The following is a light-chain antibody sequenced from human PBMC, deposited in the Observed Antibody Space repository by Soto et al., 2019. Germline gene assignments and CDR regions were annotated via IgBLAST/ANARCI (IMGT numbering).Light chain of an antibody. Sequence: EIGLTQSPGTLSLSPWERATLSCRASQSVGSNYLAWYQQKPGQAPRLLIYGASSRASGIPDRFSGSGSGTDFTLTISRLEPEDFAVYYCQQYGSSPPYTFGQGTKLEIK. V-gene: IGKV3-20*01. CDR2: GAS. J-gene: IGKJ2*01. CDR1: QSVGSNY. CDR3: QQYGSSPPYT.